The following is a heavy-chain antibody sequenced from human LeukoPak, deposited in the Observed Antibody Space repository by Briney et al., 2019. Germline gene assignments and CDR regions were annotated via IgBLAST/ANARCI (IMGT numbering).Heavy chain of an antibody. J-gene: IGHJ5*02. CDR3: AKDSPIFGVST. Sequence: GGSLRLSCAASGFIFSSYSMNWVRQAPGKGLEWVSYISSRSRTIYYADSVKGRFTISRDNAKNSLYLQMNSLRAEDTAVYYCAKDSPIFGVSTWGQGTLVTVSS. CDR2: ISSRSRTI. CDR1: GFIFSSYS. D-gene: IGHD3-3*01. V-gene: IGHV3-48*04.